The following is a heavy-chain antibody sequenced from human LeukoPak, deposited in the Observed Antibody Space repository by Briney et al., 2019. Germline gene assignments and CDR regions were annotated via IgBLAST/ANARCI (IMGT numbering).Heavy chain of an antibody. J-gene: IGHJ4*02. V-gene: IGHV4-59*01. D-gene: IGHD6-13*01. Sequence: PSEILSLTCTVSGGSISSYYWSWIRQPPGKGLEWIGYIYYSGSTNYNPSLKSRVTISVDTSKNQFSLKLSSVTAADTAVYYCAGSSSWDIPQFDYWGQGTLVTVSS. CDR3: AGSSSWDIPQFDY. CDR2: IYYSGST. CDR1: GGSISSYY.